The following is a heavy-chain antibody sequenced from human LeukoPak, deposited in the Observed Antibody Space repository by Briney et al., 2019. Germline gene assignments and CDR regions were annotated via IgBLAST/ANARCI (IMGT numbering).Heavy chain of an antibody. CDR1: GFTFSRYW. V-gene: IGHV3-7*01. CDR3: ARDQFGFGELFDY. D-gene: IGHD3-10*01. Sequence: GGSLRLACAASGFTFSRYWMSWVRQAPGKGLEWVANIKQDGSEKYYVDSVKGRFTISRDNAKNSLYLQMNSLRAEDTAVYYCARDQFGFGELFDYWGQGTLVTVSS. CDR2: IKQDGSEK. J-gene: IGHJ4*02.